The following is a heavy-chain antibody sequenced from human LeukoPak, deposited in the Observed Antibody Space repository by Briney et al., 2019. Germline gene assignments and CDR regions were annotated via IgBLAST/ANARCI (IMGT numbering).Heavy chain of an antibody. Sequence: GSLRLSCAASGFTFSSYGMHWVRQAPGKGLEWVSAISGSGGSTYYADSVKGRFTISRHNSKNTLYLQMNSLRAEDTAVYYCARGGNGGYDFWSGYSYDDNWFDPWGQGTLVTVSS. V-gene: IGHV3-23*01. D-gene: IGHD3-3*01. CDR2: ISGSGGST. CDR3: ARGGNGGYDFWSGYSYDDNWFDP. J-gene: IGHJ5*02. CDR1: GFTFSSYG.